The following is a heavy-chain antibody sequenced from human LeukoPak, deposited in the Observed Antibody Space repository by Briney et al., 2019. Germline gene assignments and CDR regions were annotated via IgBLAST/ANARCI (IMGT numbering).Heavy chain of an antibody. V-gene: IGHV3-13*04. Sequence: GRSLRLSCAASGFTFSSYDVHWVRQATGKGLEWVSGIGTAGDTYYPGSVKGRFTISRDNTKNSLYLQMNSLRAEDTAVYYCASRYEVLTGMLADYYYAMDVWGQGTTVTVSS. CDR3: ASRYEVLTGMLADYYYAMDV. CDR1: GFTFSSYD. CDR2: IGTAGDT. D-gene: IGHD3-9*01. J-gene: IGHJ6*02.